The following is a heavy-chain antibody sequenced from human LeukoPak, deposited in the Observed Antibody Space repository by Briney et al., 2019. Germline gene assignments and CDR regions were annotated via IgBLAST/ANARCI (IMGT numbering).Heavy chain of an antibody. CDR1: GGTFISYA. CDR3: ARDLEPGRHCSSTSCVPDNWFDP. Sequence: ASVKVSCKASGGTFISYAISWVRQAPGQGLEWMGGIIPIFGTANYAQKFQGRVTITADESTSTAYMELSSLRSEDTAVYYCARDLEPGRHCSSTSCVPDNWFDPWGQGTLVTVSS. D-gene: IGHD2-2*01. V-gene: IGHV1-69*13. CDR2: IIPIFGTA. J-gene: IGHJ5*02.